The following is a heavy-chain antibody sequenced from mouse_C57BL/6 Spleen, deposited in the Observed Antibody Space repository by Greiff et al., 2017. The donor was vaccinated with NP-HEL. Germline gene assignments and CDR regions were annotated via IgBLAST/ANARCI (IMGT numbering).Heavy chain of an antibody. CDR3: ARSGSSLYYYAMDY. CDR2: IYPGDGDT. V-gene: IGHV1-80*01. Sequence: VQLQESGAELVKPGASVKISCKASGYAFSSYWMNWVKQRPGKGLEWIGQIYPGDGDTNYNGKFKGKATLTADKSSSTAYMQLSSLTSEDSAAYFCARSGSSLYYYAMDYWGQGTSVTVSS. CDR1: GYAFSSYW. J-gene: IGHJ4*01. D-gene: IGHD6-5*01.